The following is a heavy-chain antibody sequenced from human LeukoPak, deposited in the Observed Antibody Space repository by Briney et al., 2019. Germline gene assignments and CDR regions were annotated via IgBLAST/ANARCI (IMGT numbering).Heavy chain of an antibody. CDR3: ARGSDNRNFDY. D-gene: IGHD1-14*01. Sequence: SETLSLTCAVYGGSFSGYYLSWIRQPPGKGLEWIGEINHSGSTNYNPSLKSRVTISVDTSKNQFSLKLSSVTAADTAVYYCARGSDNRNFDYWGQGTLVTVSS. CDR2: INHSGST. V-gene: IGHV4-34*01. CDR1: GGSFSGYY. J-gene: IGHJ4*02.